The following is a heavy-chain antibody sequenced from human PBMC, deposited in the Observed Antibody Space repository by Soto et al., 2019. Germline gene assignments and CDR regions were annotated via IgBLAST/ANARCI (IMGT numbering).Heavy chain of an antibody. D-gene: IGHD2-2*01. CDR1: GFIFNTYG. CDR2: ISYDGSNK. J-gene: IGHJ6*02. CDR3: ARGEHCSTSSCYFYFCGMGV. V-gene: IGHV3-30*03. Sequence: QVQLVESGGGVVQPGRSLRLSCAASGFIFNTYGMHWVRQAPGKGLEWVAVISYDGSNKYYAGSVKGRPTISRDNSKNTLYLQMNSLRAEETAVYYCARGEHCSTSSCYFYFCGMGVWGQGTKVAGSS.